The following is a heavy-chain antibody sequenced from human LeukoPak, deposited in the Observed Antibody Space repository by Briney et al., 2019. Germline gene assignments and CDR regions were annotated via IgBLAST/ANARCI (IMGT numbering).Heavy chain of an antibody. CDR2: IYYSGNT. CDR1: GGSFSGYY. CDR3: VSRPSNWFDP. J-gene: IGHJ5*02. Sequence: SETLSLTCAVYGGSFSGYYWGWIRQPPGKGLEWIGSIYYSGNTYYNPSLKSRVTISVDTSKNQFSLKLSSVTAADTAVYYCVSRPSNWFDPWGQGTLVTVSS. V-gene: IGHV4-39*01.